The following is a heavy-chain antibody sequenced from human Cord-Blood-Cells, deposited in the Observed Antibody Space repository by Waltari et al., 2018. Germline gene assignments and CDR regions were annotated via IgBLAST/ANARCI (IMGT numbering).Heavy chain of an antibody. J-gene: IGHJ4*02. Sequence: QVQLQESGPGLVKPSETLSLTCAVSGYSTSSGYYWGWIRQPPGKGLEWIGSIYHSGSTYYNPSLKSRVTISVDTSKNQFSLKLSSVTAADTAVYYCARGHNSSGSPIDYWGQGTLVTVSS. CDR2: IYHSGST. D-gene: IGHD6-19*01. CDR1: GYSTSSGYY. V-gene: IGHV4-38-2*01. CDR3: ARGHNSSGSPIDY.